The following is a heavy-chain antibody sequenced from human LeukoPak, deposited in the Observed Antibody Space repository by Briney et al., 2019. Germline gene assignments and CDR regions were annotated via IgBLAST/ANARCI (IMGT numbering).Heavy chain of an antibody. Sequence: RASVKVSCKASGYTFTSNAMNWVRQAPGQGLEWMGWINTNTGNPTYAQGFTGRFVFSLDTSVSTASLQINSLKAEDTAVYYCARDPQVSYYGSGSIDYWGQGTLVTVSS. CDR2: INTNTGNP. CDR3: ARDPQVSYYGSGSIDY. D-gene: IGHD3-10*01. V-gene: IGHV7-4-1*02. J-gene: IGHJ4*02. CDR1: GYTFTSNA.